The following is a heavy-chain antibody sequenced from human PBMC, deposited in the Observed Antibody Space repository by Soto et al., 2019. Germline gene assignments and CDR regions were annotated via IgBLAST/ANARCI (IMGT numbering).Heavy chain of an antibody. D-gene: IGHD2-15*01. CDR3: ARAGLGYCSGGSCLYSRKQEVLHDPYGMDV. CDR2: ISYDGSNK. CDR1: GGPFSSYA. V-gene: IGHV3-30-3*01. Sequence: TGGSLRLSCAASGGPFSSYAMHWVRQAPGKGLEWVAVISYDGSNKYYADSVKGRFTISRDNSKNTLYLQMNSLRAEDTAVYYCARAGLGYCSGGSCLYSRKQEVLHDPYGMDVWGQGTTVTVSS. J-gene: IGHJ6*02.